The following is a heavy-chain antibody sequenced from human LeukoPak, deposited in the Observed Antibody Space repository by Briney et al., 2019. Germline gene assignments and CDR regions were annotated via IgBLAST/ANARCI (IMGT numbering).Heavy chain of an antibody. Sequence: GSVKVSCKASGYTFTGYYMHWVRQAPGQGLEWMGWIKRNSGDTKYAQKFQGRVTMTRDTSISTAYMELSRLRSYDTALYYCATQRGSYLWGTDFDFWGQGTLVTVSS. CDR3: ATQRGSYLWGTDFDF. J-gene: IGHJ4*02. CDR2: IKRNSGDT. V-gene: IGHV1-2*02. D-gene: IGHD3-16*01. CDR1: GYTFTGYY.